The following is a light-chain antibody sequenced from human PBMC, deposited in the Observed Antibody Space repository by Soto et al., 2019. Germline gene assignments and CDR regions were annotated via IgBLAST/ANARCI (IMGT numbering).Light chain of an antibody. CDR1: SSDVGGYNY. CDR3: SSYASSNNDV. CDR2: EVS. V-gene: IGLV2-8*01. J-gene: IGLJ1*01. Sequence: QSALTQPPSASGSPGQSVTISCTGTSSDVGGYNYVSWYQQHPGKAPKLMIYEVSKRPSGVPDRFSGSKSGNTASLTVSGLKADDEADYYCSSYASSNNDVFGTGTKVTVL.